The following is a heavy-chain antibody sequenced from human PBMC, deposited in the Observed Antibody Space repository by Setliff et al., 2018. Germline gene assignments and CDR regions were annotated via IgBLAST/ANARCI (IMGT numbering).Heavy chain of an antibody. J-gene: IGHJ4*02. CDR1: GFTFSNYY. CDR3: ARTTGYRLEGDFDY. CDR2: IHDSGNPT. V-gene: IGHV3-11*01. D-gene: IGHD3-16*01. Sequence: GGSLRLSCAASGFTFSNYYMTWIRQAPGKGLEWISYIHDSGNPTYYADSVKGRFTVTRDNAKNSLYLQMTSLRAEDTAIYYCARTTGYRLEGDFDYWGQGTLVTVSS.